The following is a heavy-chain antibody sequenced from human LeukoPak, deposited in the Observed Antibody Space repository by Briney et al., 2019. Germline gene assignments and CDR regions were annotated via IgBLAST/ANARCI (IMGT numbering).Heavy chain of an antibody. J-gene: IGHJ3*02. Sequence: GRSLRLSCAASGFTFSSYGMHWVRQAPGKGLEWVAVISYDGSNKYYADSVKGRFIISRDNAKNTLYLQMNSLRAEDTAVYYCTRDYQGLGIWGQGTMVTVSS. CDR1: GFTFSSYG. D-gene: IGHD6-19*01. CDR3: TRDYQGLGI. CDR2: ISYDGSNK. V-gene: IGHV3-30*03.